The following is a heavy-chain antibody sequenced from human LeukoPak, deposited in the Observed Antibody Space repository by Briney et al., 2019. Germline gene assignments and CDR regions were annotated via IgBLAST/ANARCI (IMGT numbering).Heavy chain of an antibody. V-gene: IGHV4-4*02. CDR1: GGSISSSNW. CDR2: IYYSGST. CDR3: ARTYYDFWSGYEFIGYWFDP. D-gene: IGHD3-3*01. Sequence: PSETLSLTCAVSGGSISSSNWWSWVRQPPGKGLEWIGEIYYSGSTNYNPSLKSRVTISVDKSKNQFSLKLSSVTAADTAVYYCARTYYDFWSGYEFIGYWFDPWGQGTLVTVSS. J-gene: IGHJ5*02.